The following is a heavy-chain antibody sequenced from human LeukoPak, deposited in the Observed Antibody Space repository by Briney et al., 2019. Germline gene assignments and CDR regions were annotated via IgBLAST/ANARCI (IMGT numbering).Heavy chain of an antibody. D-gene: IGHD4-23*01. Sequence: GGSLRLSCAASGFTFNNYAMNWVRQAPGKGLEWVSGISGSGGSTFYADSVKGRFTISRDNSKNTVYLQMNSLRVEDTAVYYCAKDRTVVTPDYWGQGTLVTVSS. CDR2: ISGSGGST. CDR1: GFTFNNYA. V-gene: IGHV3-23*01. J-gene: IGHJ4*02. CDR3: AKDRTVVTPDY.